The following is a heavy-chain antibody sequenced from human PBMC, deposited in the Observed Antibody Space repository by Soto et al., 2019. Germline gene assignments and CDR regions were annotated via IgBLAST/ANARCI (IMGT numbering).Heavy chain of an antibody. Sequence: SETLSLTCAVSGGSISSYYWSWIRQPPGKGLEWIGYIYYSGSTNYNPSLKSRVTISVDTSKNQFSLKLSSVTAADTAVYYCARAAVAGDFDYWGQGTLVTVSS. CDR1: GGSISSYY. CDR3: ARAAVAGDFDY. CDR2: IYYSGST. D-gene: IGHD6-19*01. J-gene: IGHJ4*02. V-gene: IGHV4-59*01.